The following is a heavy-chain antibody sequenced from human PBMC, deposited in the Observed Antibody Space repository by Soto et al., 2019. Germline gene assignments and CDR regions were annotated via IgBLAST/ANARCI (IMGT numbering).Heavy chain of an antibody. J-gene: IGHJ4*02. CDR1: GFTFSSYA. CDR3: AKDERDCSGGSCYYHDY. V-gene: IGHV3-23*01. CDR2: ISGSGGST. D-gene: IGHD2-15*01. Sequence: EVQLLESGGGLVQPGGSLRLSCAASGFTFSSYAMSWVRQAPGKGLEWVSAISGSGGSTYYADSVKGRFTISRDNSKNPLYLQMNSLRAEDTAVYYCAKDERDCSGGSCYYHDYWGEGTLVTVSS.